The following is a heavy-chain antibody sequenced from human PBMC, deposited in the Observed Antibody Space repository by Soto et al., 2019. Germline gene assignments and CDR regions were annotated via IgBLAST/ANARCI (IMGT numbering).Heavy chain of an antibody. V-gene: IGHV4-39*02. CDR1: GGSISSSSFY. CDR3: ARMPYSYYAMDV. CDR2: FYYSGST. J-gene: IGHJ6*02. D-gene: IGHD2-2*01. Sequence: ASETPSLTCPVSGGSISSSSFYWGWIRQPPGKGLEWIGTFYYSGSTYYNPSLKSRVTISVDNAKNHLSLNLNSVTAADAAIYYCARMPYSYYAMDVWGQGTTVTVSS.